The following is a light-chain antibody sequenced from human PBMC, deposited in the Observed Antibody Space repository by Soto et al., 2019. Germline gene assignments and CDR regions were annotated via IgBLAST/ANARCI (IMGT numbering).Light chain of an antibody. CDR2: GAS. V-gene: IGKV3-15*01. CDR1: QSVRSN. CDR3: QQYNNWQT. J-gene: IGKJ1*01. Sequence: EIVITQSPPTVSVTPGERATLSCRASQSVRSNLAWYRQQPGQPTRLLIGGASTTAPGIPGRFSGSGGGTETTLTISSQQSEDFAVYYCQQYNNWQTFAQGAKVDI.